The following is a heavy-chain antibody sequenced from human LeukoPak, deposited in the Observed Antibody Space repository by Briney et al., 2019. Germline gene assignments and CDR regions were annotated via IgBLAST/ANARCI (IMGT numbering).Heavy chain of an antibody. Sequence: ASVKVSCKASGYTFTSNYIHWVRQAPGQGLEWMGMIYPRDGSTSYAQKFQGRVTMTEDTSTDTAYMELSSLRSEDTAVYYCATVLGDYGDMGLNWFDPWGQGTLVTDSS. V-gene: IGHV1-46*01. CDR1: GYTFTSNY. D-gene: IGHD4-17*01. J-gene: IGHJ5*02. CDR2: IYPRDGST. CDR3: ATVLGDYGDMGLNWFDP.